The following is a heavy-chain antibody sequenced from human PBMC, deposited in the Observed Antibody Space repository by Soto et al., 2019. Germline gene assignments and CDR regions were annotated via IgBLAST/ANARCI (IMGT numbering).Heavy chain of an antibody. CDR1: GGTFSTYA. CDR3: ASTGQHYYDILDYWYFEL. CDR2: IIPILGTA. J-gene: IGHJ2*01. V-gene: IGHV1-69*11. Sequence: QVQLVQSGAEVKKPGSSVKVSCKASGGTFSTYAISWVRQAPGQGLEWMGGIIPILGTANYAQKFQGRVPXXAXXSTTTASMDLSSLISEDTAVYYCASTGQHYYDILDYWYFELWGRGTLVTVSS. D-gene: IGHD3-22*01.